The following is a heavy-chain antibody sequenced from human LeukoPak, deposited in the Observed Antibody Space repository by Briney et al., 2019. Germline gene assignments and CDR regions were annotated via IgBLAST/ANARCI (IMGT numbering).Heavy chain of an antibody. CDR2: IYYSGST. J-gene: IGHJ5*02. CDR3: ARESVPAGWNWFDP. V-gene: IGHV4-59*01. Sequence: SETLSLTCTVSGGSISSYHWSWIRQPPGKGLEWFGYIYYSGSTNYNPSLKSRVTISVDTSKNQFSLKLSSVTAADTAVYYCARESVPAGWNWFDPWGQGTMVTVSS. D-gene: IGHD2-2*01. CDR1: GGSISSYH.